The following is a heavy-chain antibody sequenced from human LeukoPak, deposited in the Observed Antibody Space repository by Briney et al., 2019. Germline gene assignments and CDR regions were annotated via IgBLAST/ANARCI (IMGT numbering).Heavy chain of an antibody. D-gene: IGHD3-22*01. Sequence: ASVKVSCKASGYTFTSYYMHWVRQAPGQGLEWMGIINPSGGSTSYAQKFQGRVTMTRDTSTSTVYMELSSLRSEDTAVYYCAQGAHYYDSSGYYYEDAFDIWGQGTMVTVSS. CDR3: AQGAHYYDSSGYYYEDAFDI. CDR1: GYTFTSYY. V-gene: IGHV1-46*01. J-gene: IGHJ3*02. CDR2: INPSGGST.